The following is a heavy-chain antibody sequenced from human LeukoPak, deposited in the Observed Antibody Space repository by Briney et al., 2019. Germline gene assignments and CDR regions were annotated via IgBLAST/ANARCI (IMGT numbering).Heavy chain of an antibody. V-gene: IGHV3-23*01. J-gene: IGHJ5*02. Sequence: GGSLRLSCAASGFTFSRYAMSWVRQAPGKGLEWVSGIRASGDSTYYADSVKGRFTISRDNSKNTLYLYMNSLRAEDTAVYYCAKARSITMVRGSPLDPWGQGTLVTVSS. CDR2: IRASGDST. D-gene: IGHD3-10*01. CDR3: AKARSITMVRGSPLDP. CDR1: GFTFSRYA.